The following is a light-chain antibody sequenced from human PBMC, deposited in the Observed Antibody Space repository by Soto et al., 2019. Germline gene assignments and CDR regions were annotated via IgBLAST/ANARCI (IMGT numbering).Light chain of an antibody. V-gene: IGKV2-30*01. CDR1: QSLVSRYGNTY. CDR2: KVS. Sequence: DVVMTQSPLSLPVTLGQPASISCRSSQSLVSRYGNTYLSWFQQMPGQSPRRLIYKVSNRDSGVTDRFSGSGAATDVTINISRAEAEDVGVYYCVEGTYWPPITFGKGIRLYSK. J-gene: IGKJ5*01. CDR3: VEGTYWPPIT.